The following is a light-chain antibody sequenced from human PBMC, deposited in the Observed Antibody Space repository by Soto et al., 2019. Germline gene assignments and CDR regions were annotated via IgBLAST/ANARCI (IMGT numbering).Light chain of an antibody. CDR1: NANIGNNF. CDR2: IGD. J-gene: IGLJ1*01. Sequence: QSVLTQPPSASGTPGQRVTISCSGRNANIGNNFVCWYQQLPGTAPKLLIYIGDQRASGVSDRFSGSKSGTSASLAISGLRSDDEADYYCAAWDDNLNAYVFGSGTKLTVL. V-gene: IGLV1-47*02. CDR3: AAWDDNLNAYV.